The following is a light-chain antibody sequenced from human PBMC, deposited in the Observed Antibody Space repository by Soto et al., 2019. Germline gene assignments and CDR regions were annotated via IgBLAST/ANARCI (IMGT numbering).Light chain of an antibody. CDR1: QSVSSY. J-gene: IGKJ4*01. V-gene: IGKV3-11*01. CDR3: QQRSNWPRT. Sequence: EIVLTQSPATLSLSPGERATLSCRASQSVSSYLAWYQQKPGQAPRLLIYDASNRATRIPARFSGSGSGTDITLTINSLEPEDFAVYYCQQRSNWPRTFGGGTKVEIK. CDR2: DAS.